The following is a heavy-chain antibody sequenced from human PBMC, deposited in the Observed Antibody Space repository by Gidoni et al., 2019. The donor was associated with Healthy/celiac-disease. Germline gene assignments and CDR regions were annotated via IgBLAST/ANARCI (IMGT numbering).Heavy chain of an antibody. J-gene: IGHJ5*02. V-gene: IGHV1-46*01. CDR2: INPSGGST. CDR3: ARDPQEGHHHRNWFDP. Sequence: QVQLVQSGAEVKKPGASVKVSCKASGYTFTSYYMHWVRQAPGQGLEWMGIINPSGGSTSYAQKFQGRVTMTRDTSTSTVYMELSSLRSEDTAVYYCARDPQEGHHHRNWFDPWGQGTLVTVSS. CDR1: GYTFTSYY.